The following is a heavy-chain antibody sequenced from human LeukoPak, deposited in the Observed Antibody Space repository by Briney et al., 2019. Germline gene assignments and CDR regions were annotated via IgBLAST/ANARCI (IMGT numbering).Heavy chain of an antibody. V-gene: IGHV4-59*01. Sequence: PETLSLTCTVSGGSISSYYWSWIRQPPRKGLEWIGYIYYSGSTNYNPSLKSRVTISVDTAKSQFSLKLSSVTGADTAVYYCARGDPIGEGFDYWGQGALVTVSS. J-gene: IGHJ4*02. CDR3: ARGDPIGEGFDY. CDR1: GGSISSYY. D-gene: IGHD3-10*01. CDR2: IYYSGST.